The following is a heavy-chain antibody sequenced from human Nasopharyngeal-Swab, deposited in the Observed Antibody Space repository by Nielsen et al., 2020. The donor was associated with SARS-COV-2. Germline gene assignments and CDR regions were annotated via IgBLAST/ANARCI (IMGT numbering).Heavy chain of an antibody. V-gene: IGHV3-30*03. J-gene: IGHJ5*02. CDR3: ARQLETMNWFDP. CDR2: ISHGGDMK. Sequence: GESLKISCAASGFSITSYGMQLVRQAPGKGLEWVALISHGGDMKYYADSVKGRFTISRDISKDTVYLQMNSLRAEDTAVYYCARQLETMNWFDPWGQGTLVTVSS. D-gene: IGHD1-1*01. CDR1: GFSITSYG.